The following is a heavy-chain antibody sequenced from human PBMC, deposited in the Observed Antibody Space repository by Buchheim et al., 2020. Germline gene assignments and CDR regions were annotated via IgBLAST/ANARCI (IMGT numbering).Heavy chain of an antibody. V-gene: IGHV1-69*01. CDR1: GGTFSSYA. CDR2: IIPIFGTA. D-gene: IGHD3-9*01. J-gene: IGHJ6*02. CDR3: ASSVSLTGYKYYYYYYGMDV. Sequence: QVQLVQSGAEVKKPGSSVKVSCKASGGTFSSYAISWVRQAPGQGLEWMGGIIPIFGTANYAQKFQGRVTITADESTSTAHMELSSLRSEDTAVYYCASSVSLTGYKYYYYYYGMDVWGQGTT.